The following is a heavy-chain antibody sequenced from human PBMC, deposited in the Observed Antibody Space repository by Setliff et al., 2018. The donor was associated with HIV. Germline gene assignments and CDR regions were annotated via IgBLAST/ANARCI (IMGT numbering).Heavy chain of an antibody. CDR2: IYYSGST. Sequence: ETLSLTCTVSGGSISSGSYYWSWIRQPPGKGLEWIGYIYYSGSTNYNPSLKSRVTISVDTSKNQFSLKLSSVTAADTAVYYCARADSGYAAVGYWGQGTLVTVSS. CDR1: GGSISSGSYY. J-gene: IGHJ4*02. CDR3: ARADSGYAAVGY. V-gene: IGHV4-61*01. D-gene: IGHD5-12*01.